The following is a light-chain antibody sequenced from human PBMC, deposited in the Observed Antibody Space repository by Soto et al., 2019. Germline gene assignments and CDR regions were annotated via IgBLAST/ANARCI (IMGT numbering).Light chain of an antibody. J-gene: IGKJ2*01. Sequence: DIQLTQSPSTLSASVGDRATITCRASQSISSWLAWYQQKQGKAPKILIYDASSLASGVPSRFRGSGSGTEFTLTISRLQPDDFSTYYCQQYNSSPYTFGQGTKVDIK. CDR1: QSISSW. CDR2: DAS. CDR3: QQYNSSPYT. V-gene: IGKV1-5*01.